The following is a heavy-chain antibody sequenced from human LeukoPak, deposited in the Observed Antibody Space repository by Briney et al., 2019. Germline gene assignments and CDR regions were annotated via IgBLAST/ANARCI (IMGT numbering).Heavy chain of an antibody. V-gene: IGHV3-7*01. D-gene: IGHD2-2*01. CDR2: IKQDGGAK. CDR3: ARASYCSSTSCYEYYHYMDV. Sequence: GGSLRLSCAASGFTFTNYWMNWLRQAPGKGLEWVANIKQDGGAKNYVDSVKGRFTISRDNAKNSVYLQMNSLRAEDTAVYYCARASYCSSTSCYEYYHYMDVWGKGTTVIVSS. CDR1: GFTFTNYW. J-gene: IGHJ6*03.